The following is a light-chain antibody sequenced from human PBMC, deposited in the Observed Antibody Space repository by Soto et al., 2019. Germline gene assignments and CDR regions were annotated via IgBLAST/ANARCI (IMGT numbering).Light chain of an antibody. Sequence: QTVVTQEPSLTVSPGGTVTLTCASSTGAVTSGYYPNWFQQKPGQAPRALIYSRSNKHSWTPARFSGSLLVGKAALTLSGGQPEDEADYYCRIYYGDIWVFGGGTKLTVL. V-gene: IGLV7-43*01. J-gene: IGLJ3*02. CDR2: SRS. CDR1: TGAVTSGYY. CDR3: RIYYGDIWV.